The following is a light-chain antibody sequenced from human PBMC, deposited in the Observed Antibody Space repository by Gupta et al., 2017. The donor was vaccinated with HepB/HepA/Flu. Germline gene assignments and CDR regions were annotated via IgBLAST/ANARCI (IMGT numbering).Light chain of an antibody. V-gene: IGLV2-14*03. J-gene: IGLJ3*02. CDR3: RSDTSSSTWL. CDR1: SSDVGAHDY. Sequence: STTLSHTGTSSDVGAHDYACWYQQHPGNAPKLIIYDVSRRPSGVANRFSGSKSGDTASLTISGLQAEDEADYYCRSDTSSSTWLFGGGTRLTVL. CDR2: DVS.